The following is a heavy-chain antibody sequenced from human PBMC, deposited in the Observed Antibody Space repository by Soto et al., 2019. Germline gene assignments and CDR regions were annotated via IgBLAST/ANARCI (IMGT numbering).Heavy chain of an antibody. CDR1: GGSVSSGSYY. V-gene: IGHV4-61*01. D-gene: IGHD3-10*01. Sequence: QVQLQESGPGLVKPSETLSLTCTVSGGSVSSGSYYWSWIRQPPGKGLEWIGYIYYSGSTNYNPSLKSRVTISVDTSKNQFSLKLSSVTAADTAVYYCARAVGFRFGEYLDYWGQGTLVTVSS. CDR3: ARAVGFRFGEYLDY. J-gene: IGHJ4*02. CDR2: IYYSGST.